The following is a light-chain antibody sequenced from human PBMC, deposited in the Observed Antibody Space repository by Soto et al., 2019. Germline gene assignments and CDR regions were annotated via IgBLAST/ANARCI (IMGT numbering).Light chain of an antibody. CDR2: GAS. Sequence: EIVLTQSPGTLSLSPGERATLSCRASQSVSSSYLAWYQQKPGQAPRLLIYGASSRATGIPDRFSGSGPGIDFTLTISRLEPEDFAVYYCQQYGSSPFTFGPGTKVDIK. CDR1: QSVSSSY. J-gene: IGKJ3*01. CDR3: QQYGSSPFT. V-gene: IGKV3-20*01.